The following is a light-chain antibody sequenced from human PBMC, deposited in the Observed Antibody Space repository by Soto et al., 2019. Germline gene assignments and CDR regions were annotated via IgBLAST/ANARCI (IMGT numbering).Light chain of an antibody. CDR1: QSISNY. V-gene: IGKV1-39*01. J-gene: IGKJ2*01. CDR3: QQSYSTPLYT. Sequence: DIQMTQSPSSLSACVGDRVTITCRANQSISNYLNWYQQKPGKAPKLLIYAAFSLQSGVPSRFSGSGSGTDFTLTISSLQPEDFATYYCQQSYSTPLYTFGQGTKLEIK. CDR2: AAF.